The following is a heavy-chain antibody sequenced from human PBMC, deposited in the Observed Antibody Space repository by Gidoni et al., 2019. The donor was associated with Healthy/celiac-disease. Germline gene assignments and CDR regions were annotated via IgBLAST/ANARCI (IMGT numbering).Heavy chain of an antibody. CDR1: GFPFDDYA. D-gene: IGHD2-2*01. CDR3: AKDTAQGYCSSTSCPLEFDY. Sequence: EVQLVESGGGLVQPGRSLRLSCAASGFPFDDYAMPWVRQAPGKGLEWVSGISWNSGSIGYADSVKGRFTISRDNAKNSLYLQMNSLRAEDTALYYCAKDTAQGYCSSTSCPLEFDYWGQGTLVTVSS. V-gene: IGHV3-9*01. J-gene: IGHJ4*02. CDR2: ISWNSGSI.